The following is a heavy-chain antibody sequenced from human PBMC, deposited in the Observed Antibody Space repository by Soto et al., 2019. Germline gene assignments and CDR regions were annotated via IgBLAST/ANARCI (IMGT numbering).Heavy chain of an antibody. CDR2: IWYDGTKK. D-gene: IGHD3-9*01. J-gene: IGHJ3*02. Sequence: QVQLVEFGGGVVQPGRSLRLSCTASGFIFSNYGMHWVRQAPGKGLEWVAVIWYDGTKKYYADSVKGRFTIFRDNSKMYLQMNSLIAEDTAVYYCARQGTGYFDRWHAFDIWGQGTMVPVSS. CDR1: GFIFSNYG. CDR3: ARQGTGYFDRWHAFDI. V-gene: IGHV3-33*01.